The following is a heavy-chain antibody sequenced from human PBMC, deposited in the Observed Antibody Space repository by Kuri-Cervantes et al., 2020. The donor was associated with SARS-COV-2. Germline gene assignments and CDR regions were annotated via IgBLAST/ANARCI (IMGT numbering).Heavy chain of an antibody. CDR1: GFTFRSYS. CDR3: TTLIDY. J-gene: IGHJ4*02. V-gene: IGHV3-53*01. CDR2: IYSGGST. Sequence: LSLTYAASGFTFRSYSMIWVRQAPGKGLEWVSVIYSGGSTYYADSVKGRFTISRDNSKNTLYLQMNSLRAEDTAVYYCTTLIDYWGQGALVTVSS.